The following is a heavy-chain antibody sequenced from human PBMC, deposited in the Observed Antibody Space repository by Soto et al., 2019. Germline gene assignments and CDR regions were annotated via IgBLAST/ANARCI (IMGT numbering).Heavy chain of an antibody. D-gene: IGHD6-19*01. J-gene: IGHJ4*02. CDR3: ARDSSGWYRYFDY. CDR2: INWNGGST. V-gene: IGHV3-20*01. Sequence: GGSLRLSCAASGFTFDDYGMSWVRQAPGKGLEWVSGINWNGGSTGYADSAKGRFTISRDNAKNSLYLQMNSLRAEDTALYHCARDSSGWYRYFDYWGQGTLVTVSS. CDR1: GFTFDDYG.